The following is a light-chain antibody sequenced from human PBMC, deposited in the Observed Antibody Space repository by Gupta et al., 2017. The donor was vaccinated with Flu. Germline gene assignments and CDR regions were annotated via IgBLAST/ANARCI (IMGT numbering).Light chain of an antibody. CDR3: QQYQNWPPWT. V-gene: IGKV3-15*01. Sequence: ERATLSCRASQSIGSSLAWYQQKPGQAPRLLIYDASTRAAGLPARFSGSGSGTEFSLTISSLHSEDFAVYYCQQYQNWPPWTFGPGTKVEI. CDR1: QSIGSS. J-gene: IGKJ1*01. CDR2: DAS.